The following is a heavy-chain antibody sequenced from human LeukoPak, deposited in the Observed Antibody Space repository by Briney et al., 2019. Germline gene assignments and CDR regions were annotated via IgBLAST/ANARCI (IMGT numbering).Heavy chain of an antibody. Sequence: GGSLRLSCAASGFTFSSYAMHWVRQAPGKGLEWVAVISYDGSNKYYADSVKGRFTISRDNAKNSLYLQMNSLRDEDTAVYYCARGESTYYLSHFDSWGQGTLVTVSS. CDR2: ISYDGSNK. CDR1: GFTFSSYA. J-gene: IGHJ4*02. CDR3: ARGESTYYLSHFDS. V-gene: IGHV3-30-3*01. D-gene: IGHD3-22*01.